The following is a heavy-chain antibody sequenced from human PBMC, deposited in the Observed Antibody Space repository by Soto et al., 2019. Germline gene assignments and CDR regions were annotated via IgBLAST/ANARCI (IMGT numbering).Heavy chain of an antibody. J-gene: IGHJ5*02. CDR2: ISGSGFKK. CDR1: GFIFENFG. D-gene: IGHD1-26*01. V-gene: IGHV3-23*01. Sequence: HPGGSLRLSCAASGFIFENFGMSWVRQAPGKGLEWISSISGSGFKKYYADSVKGRFTISRDNSKSTVYLELNNLSAEDTAVYHCAKNQGVELVPLATVDWFDPWGQGSVVTVPS. CDR3: AKNQGVELVPLATVDWFDP.